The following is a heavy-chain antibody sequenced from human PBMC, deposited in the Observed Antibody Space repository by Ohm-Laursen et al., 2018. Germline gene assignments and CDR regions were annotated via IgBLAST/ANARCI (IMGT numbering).Heavy chain of an antibody. CDR2: INHSGST. D-gene: IGHD4-17*01. Sequence: TLSLTCAVYGGSFSGYYWSWNRQPPGKGLEWIGEINHSGSTNYNPSLKCLVTISVDTSKNQFSLKLSSVTAADTPVYYCASEHYGDLKYFDYWGQGTLVTVSS. V-gene: IGHV4-34*01. CDR3: ASEHYGDLKYFDY. CDR1: GGSFSGYY. J-gene: IGHJ4*02.